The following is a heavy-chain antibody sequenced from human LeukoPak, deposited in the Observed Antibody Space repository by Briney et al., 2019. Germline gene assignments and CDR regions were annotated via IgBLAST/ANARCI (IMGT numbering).Heavy chain of an antibody. J-gene: IGHJ4*02. Sequence: GGSLRLSCAASGFTFSSYSMNWVRQAPGKGLEWVSSISSSSSYIYYADSVKGRFTISRDNAKNSLYLQMNSLRAEDTAVYYCARSALYDSSGYYPDYFDYWGQGTLVTVSS. CDR3: ARSALYDSSGYYPDYFDY. CDR1: GFTFSSYS. CDR2: ISSSSSYI. V-gene: IGHV3-21*01. D-gene: IGHD3-22*01.